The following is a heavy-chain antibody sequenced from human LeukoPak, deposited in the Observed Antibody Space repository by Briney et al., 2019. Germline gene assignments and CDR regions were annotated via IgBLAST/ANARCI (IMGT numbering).Heavy chain of an antibody. D-gene: IGHD1-26*01. CDR2: ISWNSGSI. J-gene: IGHJ3*02. CDR1: GFTFDDYA. Sequence: PGRSLRLSCAASGFTFDDYAMHWVRQAPGKGLEWVSGISWNSGSIGYAGSVKGRFTISRDNAKNSLYLQMNSLRAEDMALYYCAKDRATSGFDAFDIWGQGTMVTVSS. V-gene: IGHV3-9*03. CDR3: AKDRATSGFDAFDI.